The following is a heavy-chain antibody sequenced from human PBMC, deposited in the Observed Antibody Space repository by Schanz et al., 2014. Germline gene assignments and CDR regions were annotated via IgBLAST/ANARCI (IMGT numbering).Heavy chain of an antibody. CDR3: ARTDCGGDCYSLFLSNWCDP. J-gene: IGHJ5*02. CDR1: GYTFMRYG. D-gene: IGHD2-21*01. V-gene: IGHV1-18*04. Sequence: QVHLVQSGAEVKKPGASVNVSCKASGYTFMRYGTSWVRQARGQGLEWMGWISACNGDTNYARKFQGRVTMTRDTSKNTAYMELRSLRSDDTAVYYCARTDCGGDCYSLFLSNWCDPWGQGTLVTVSS. CDR2: ISACNGDT.